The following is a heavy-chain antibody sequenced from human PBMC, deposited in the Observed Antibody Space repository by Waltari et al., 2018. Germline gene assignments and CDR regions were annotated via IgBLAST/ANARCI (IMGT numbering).Heavy chain of an antibody. J-gene: IGHJ4*02. CDR1: GVSISTTSYY. V-gene: IGHV4-39*01. CDR2: HYYGGSS. D-gene: IGHD1-1*01. CDR3: ARQGNEDVIDS. Sequence: QLQLHESGPGLVRPSETLVLTCTVSGVSISTTSYYWGWIRLPPGKGLEWVGSHYYGGSSDTNPSLRSRVSISVDTSNNQFTLNLSSVTAADTAVYFCARQGNEDVIDSWGQGVLVTV.